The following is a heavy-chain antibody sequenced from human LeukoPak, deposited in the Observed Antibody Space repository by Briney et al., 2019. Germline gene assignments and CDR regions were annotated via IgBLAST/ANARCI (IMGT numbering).Heavy chain of an antibody. CDR2: IDWVDDK. CDR3: ARTGPFEFPDY. Sequence: TLSLTCTVSGGSISSGDYYWSWIRQPPGKALEWLARIDWVDDKYYSTSLKTRLTLSKDTAKNQVVLTMTNMDPVDTATYYCARTGPFEFPDYWGQGTLVTVSS. V-gene: IGHV2-70*11. D-gene: IGHD3-10*01. CDR1: GGSISSGDYY. J-gene: IGHJ4*02.